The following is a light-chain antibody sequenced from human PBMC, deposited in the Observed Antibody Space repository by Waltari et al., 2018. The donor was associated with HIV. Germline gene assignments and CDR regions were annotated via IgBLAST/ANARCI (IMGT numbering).Light chain of an antibody. CDR2: EVT. J-gene: IGLJ2*01. CDR1: SSDVGGYNY. V-gene: IGLV2-14*01. CDR3: SSYTSSSTLV. Sequence: QSALTQPVSVSGSPGQSITISCTGTSSDVGGYNYVSWYQQHPGKAPKLMIYEVTNRPSGVSNRSSGSKSGNTASLTLSGLQAEDEADYYCSSYTSSSTLVFGGGTKLTVL.